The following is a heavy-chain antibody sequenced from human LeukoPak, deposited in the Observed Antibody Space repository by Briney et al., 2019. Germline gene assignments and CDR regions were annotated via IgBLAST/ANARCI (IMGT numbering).Heavy chain of an antibody. CDR3: ARAPGYCSSTSCYLFAPYFDS. J-gene: IGHJ4*02. V-gene: IGHV1-18*01. CDR1: GYTFTSYG. Sequence: ASVKVSCKASGYTFTSYGISWVRQAPGQGLEWMGWISAYNGNTNYAQKLQGRVTMTTDTSTSTAYMELRSLRSDDTAVYYCARAPGYCSSTSCYLFAPYFDSWGQGILVSVSS. CDR2: ISAYNGNT. D-gene: IGHD2-2*01.